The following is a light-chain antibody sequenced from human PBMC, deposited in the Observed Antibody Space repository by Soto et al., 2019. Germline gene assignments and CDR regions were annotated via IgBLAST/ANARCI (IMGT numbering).Light chain of an antibody. V-gene: IGKV1-12*01. Sequence: DIEMTQSPSTLSASVGDRVTITCRASQDINNWLALYQQKPRRAPKLLIYAASSLQSGVPSRFSGSGSGTDFTLTISSLQPEDFATYYCQQANKTFGQGTRLEIK. CDR1: QDINNW. CDR3: QQANKT. J-gene: IGKJ5*01. CDR2: AAS.